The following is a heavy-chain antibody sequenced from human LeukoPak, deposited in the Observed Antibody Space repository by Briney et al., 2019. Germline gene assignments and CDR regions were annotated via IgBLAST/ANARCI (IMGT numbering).Heavy chain of an antibody. V-gene: IGHV4-59*01. CDR2: IYYSGTT. CDR1: GGYLSYYY. D-gene: IGHD4-17*01. J-gene: IGHJ6*02. Sequence: PSETLSLTCTVSGGYLSYYYWSWIRQSPGKGLEWIGYIYYSGTTNYNPSLKSRVTIPVDTSKNQFSLQLRSVTAADTAVYYCAREDPQTTVPEGMDVWGQGTTVTVSS. CDR3: AREDPQTTVPEGMDV.